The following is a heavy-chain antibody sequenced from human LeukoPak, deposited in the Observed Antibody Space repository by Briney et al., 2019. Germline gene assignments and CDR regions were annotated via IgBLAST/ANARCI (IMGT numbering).Heavy chain of an antibody. CDR2: IIPILGIA. V-gene: IGHV1-69*04. CDR3: ARDFPATALDY. J-gene: IGHJ4*02. CDR1: GGTFSSYA. D-gene: IGHD2-21*02. Sequence: SVKVSCKASGGTFSSYAISWVRQAPGQGLEWMGRIIPILGIANYAQKFQGRVTITADKSTSTAYMELSSLRSEDTAVYYCARDFPATALDYWGQGTLVTVSS.